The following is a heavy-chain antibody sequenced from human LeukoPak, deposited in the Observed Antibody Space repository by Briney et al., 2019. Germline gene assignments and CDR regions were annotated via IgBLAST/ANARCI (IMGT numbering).Heavy chain of an antibody. CDR1: GFTFSSYS. V-gene: IGHV3-21*01. D-gene: IGHD6-13*01. CDR3: ASHDSSSWYRDYFDS. Sequence: GGSLRLSCAASGFTFSSYSMNWVRQAPGKGLEWVSCISSSSSYINYADSVKGRFTISRDNANNSLYLQMSSLRAEDTAVYYCASHDSSSWYRDYFDSWGQGTLVTVSS. J-gene: IGHJ4*02. CDR2: ISSSSSYI.